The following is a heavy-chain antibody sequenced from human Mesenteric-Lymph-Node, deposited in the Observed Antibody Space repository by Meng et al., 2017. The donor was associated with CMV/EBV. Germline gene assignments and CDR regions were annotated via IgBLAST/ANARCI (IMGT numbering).Heavy chain of an antibody. J-gene: IGHJ4*02. V-gene: IGHV1-2*02. CDR1: GYTFTGYY. CDR3: ARVVSSCWYGLYYFDY. D-gene: IGHD6-19*01. CDR2: INPNSGGT. Sequence: ASVTVSCQASGYTFTGYYMHWVRQAPGQGLEWMGWINPNSGGTNYAQKFQGRVTMTRDTSISTAYMELSRLGSDDTAVYYCARVVSSCWYGLYYFDYWGPGTLVTVSS.